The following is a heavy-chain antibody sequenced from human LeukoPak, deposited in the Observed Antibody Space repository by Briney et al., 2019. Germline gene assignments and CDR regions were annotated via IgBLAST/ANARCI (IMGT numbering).Heavy chain of an antibody. Sequence: GGSLRLSCAASGFTFSSYVMSGVRQARGEGLEWVSAISGSGGSTYYADSVKGRFTISRDNSKNTLYLQMNSLRAEDTAVYYCAKVHRNYYGSGSPPYWGQGTLVTVSS. CDR3: AKVHRNYYGSGSPPY. J-gene: IGHJ4*02. CDR2: ISGSGGST. D-gene: IGHD3-10*01. V-gene: IGHV3-23*01. CDR1: GFTFSSYV.